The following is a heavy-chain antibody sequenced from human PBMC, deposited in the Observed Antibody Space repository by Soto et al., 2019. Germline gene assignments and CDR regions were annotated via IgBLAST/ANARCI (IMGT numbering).Heavy chain of an antibody. CDR2: ISNTGTII. V-gene: IGHV3-11*01. D-gene: IGHD3-3*01. Sequence: QVYLVESGGGLVKPGGSLRLSCAASGFTFSDYYMTWIRQAPGKGLEWVSYISNTGTIIHYADSVKGRFTISRDNAKNSLYLQMNSLRAEDTAVYYCARNTYYDFWSGYPNWFDPWGQGTLVTVSS. CDR1: GFTFSDYY. CDR3: ARNTYYDFWSGYPNWFDP. J-gene: IGHJ5*02.